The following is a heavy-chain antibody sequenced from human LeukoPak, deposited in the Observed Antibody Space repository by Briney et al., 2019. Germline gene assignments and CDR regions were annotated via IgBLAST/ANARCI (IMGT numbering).Heavy chain of an antibody. Sequence: SETLSLTCAVYGGSFSGYYWSWIRQPPGKGLEWIGEINHSGSTNYNPSLKSRVTISVDTSKNQFSLKLSSVTAADTAVYYCARVGDYDSSGYYGWFGPWGQGTLVTVSS. J-gene: IGHJ5*02. D-gene: IGHD3-22*01. CDR2: INHSGST. V-gene: IGHV4-34*01. CDR3: ARVGDYDSSGYYGWFGP. CDR1: GGSFSGYY.